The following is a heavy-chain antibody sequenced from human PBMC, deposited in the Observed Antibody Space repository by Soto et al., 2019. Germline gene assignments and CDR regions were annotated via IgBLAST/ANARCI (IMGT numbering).Heavy chain of an antibody. V-gene: IGHV4-59*08. D-gene: IGHD5-18*01. CDR3: ARHRCSYGVYYFDY. J-gene: IGHJ4*02. CDR1: GGSISNYY. Sequence: PSETLSLTCIVSGGSISNYYWSWIRQPPGKGLEWIGYIYYSGSTNYNPSLTSRVTISVDTSKNQFSLKLSSVTAADTAVYYCARHRCSYGVYYFDYWGQGTLVTVSS. CDR2: IYYSGST.